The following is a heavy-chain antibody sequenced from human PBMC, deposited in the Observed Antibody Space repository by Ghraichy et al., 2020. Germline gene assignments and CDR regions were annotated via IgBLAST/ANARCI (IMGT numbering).Heavy chain of an antibody. CDR2: VSNSGST. V-gene: IGHV4-34*01. J-gene: IGHJ4*02. D-gene: IGHD4-11*01. CDR3: ARRGLGVTNRNFDC. Sequence: SETLSLTCAVYGESFSGYHWSWIRQPPGKGLEWIGEVSNSGSTNYSPSLKSRVTISVDTSNNHFSLKLSSVTAADTAVYYCARRGLGVTNRNFDCWGQGTLVTVSS. CDR1: GESFSGYH.